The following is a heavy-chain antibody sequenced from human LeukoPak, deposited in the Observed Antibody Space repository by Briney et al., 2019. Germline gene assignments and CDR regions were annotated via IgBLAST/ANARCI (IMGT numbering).Heavy chain of an antibody. CDR3: ANGRGYSYGLDY. CDR1: GFTFSDYY. V-gene: IGHV3-11*01. J-gene: IGHJ4*02. D-gene: IGHD5-18*01. CDR2: ISSSGSTI. Sequence: PGGPLRLSCAASGFTFSDYYMSWIRQAPGKGLEWVSHISSSGSTIYYADSLKGRFTISRDDAKNSLYLQMNSLRAEDTALYYCANGRGYSYGLDYWGQGTLVTVSS.